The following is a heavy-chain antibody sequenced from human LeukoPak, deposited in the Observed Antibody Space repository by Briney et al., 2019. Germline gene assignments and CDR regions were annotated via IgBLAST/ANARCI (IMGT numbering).Heavy chain of an antibody. CDR2: IRRKGDGGTT. V-gene: IGHV3-49*04. CDR3: TRDWY. D-gene: IGHD1-14*01. J-gene: IGHJ4*02. Sequence: PGGSLRLSCTGSGFTFGDFAVNWVRQAPGKGLEWVGFIRRKGDGGTTDYAASVKGRFTISRDDSKSTAYLQMNSLKTEDTAVYYCTRDWYWGQGTLVTVSS. CDR1: GFTFGDFA.